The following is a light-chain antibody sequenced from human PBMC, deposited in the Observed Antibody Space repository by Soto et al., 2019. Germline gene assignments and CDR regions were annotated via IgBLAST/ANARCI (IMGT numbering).Light chain of an antibody. Sequence: DIQMTQSPSNLSASVGDRVTITCRASQSISNWLAWYQQKPGKAPKLLIYKASSLESGVPSRFSGSGSGTEFTLTISSLQPDDFATYYCQQYDTFLTFGGGTKVEIK. J-gene: IGKJ4*01. CDR3: QQYDTFLT. CDR1: QSISNW. V-gene: IGKV1-5*03. CDR2: KAS.